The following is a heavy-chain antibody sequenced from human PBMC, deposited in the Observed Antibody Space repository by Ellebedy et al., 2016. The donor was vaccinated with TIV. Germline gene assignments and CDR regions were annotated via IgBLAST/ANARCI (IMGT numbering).Heavy chain of an antibody. CDR1: GGSVSSGSYY. Sequence: GSLRLSXTVSGGSVSSGSYYWSWIRQPPGKGLEWIGYIYYSGNTNYNPSLKSRVTISVDTSKNQFSLRLSSVTAADTAVYYCARTTAFDVWGQGTMVTVSS. CDR2: IYYSGNT. V-gene: IGHV4-61*01. D-gene: IGHD1-1*01. CDR3: ARTTAFDV. J-gene: IGHJ3*01.